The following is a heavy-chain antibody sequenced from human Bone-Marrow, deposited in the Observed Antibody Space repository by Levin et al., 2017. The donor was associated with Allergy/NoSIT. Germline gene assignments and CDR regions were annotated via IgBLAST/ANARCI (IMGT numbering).Heavy chain of an antibody. D-gene: IGHD3-10*01. J-gene: IGHJ6*03. CDR1: GGTFTTNA. CDR3: ARARWFRESHQVHFYHYMDV. CDR2: IIPIFGAP. V-gene: IGHV1-69*13. Sequence: ASVKVSCKASGGTFTTNAFTWVRQAPGQGLEWMGGIIPIFGAPDYAQKFQGRVSLIADESTTTVYMELSSLRSEDTAVYYCARARWFRESHQVHFYHYMDVWGKGTTVTVSS.